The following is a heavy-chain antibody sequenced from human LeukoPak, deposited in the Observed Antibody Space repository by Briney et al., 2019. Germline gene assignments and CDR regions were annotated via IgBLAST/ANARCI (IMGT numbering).Heavy chain of an antibody. CDR1: GFTFSSYS. CDR2: ISMSSSYI. V-gene: IGHV3-21*01. Sequence: TGGSLRLSCAASGFTFSSYSMNWVRQAPGKGLEWVSSISMSSSYIKYADSVKGRFTISRDNAKNALYLQINSLGAEDTAVYYCARDPASDAFDIWGQGTVVTVSS. J-gene: IGHJ3*02. CDR3: ARDPASDAFDI.